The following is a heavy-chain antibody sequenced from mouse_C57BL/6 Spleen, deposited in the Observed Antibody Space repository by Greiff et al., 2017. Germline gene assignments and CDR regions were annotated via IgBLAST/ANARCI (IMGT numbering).Heavy chain of an antibody. CDR3: VRHGDYDYDEDYFDY. D-gene: IGHD2-4*01. CDR2: IRSKSNNYAT. Sequence: EVHLVESGGGLVQPKGSLKLSCAASGFSFNTYAMNWVRQAPGKGLEWVARIRSKSNNYATYYADSVKDRFTISRDDSESMLYLQMNNLKTEDTAMYYCVRHGDYDYDEDYFDYWGQGTTLTVSS. J-gene: IGHJ2*01. CDR1: GFSFNTYA. V-gene: IGHV10-1*01.